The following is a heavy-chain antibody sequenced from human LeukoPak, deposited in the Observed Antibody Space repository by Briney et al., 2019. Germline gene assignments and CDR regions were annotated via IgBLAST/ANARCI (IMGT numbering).Heavy chain of an antibody. CDR1: GYTFTSYA. J-gene: IGHJ5*02. Sequence: GASVKVSCKASGYTFTSYAMHWVRQAPGQRLEWVGWINAGNGNTKYSQKFQGRVTITRDTSASTAYMELSSLRSEDTAVYYCVRDTASDYVWGSYRRWFDPWGQGTLVTVSS. V-gene: IGHV1-3*01. CDR2: INAGNGNT. D-gene: IGHD3-16*02. CDR3: VRDTASDYVWGSYRRWFDP.